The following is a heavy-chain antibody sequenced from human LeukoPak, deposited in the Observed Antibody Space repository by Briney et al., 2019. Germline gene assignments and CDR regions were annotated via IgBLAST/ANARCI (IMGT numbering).Heavy chain of an antibody. CDR3: ARRMYYYDSSGYYPGRYYYGMDV. CDR2: IYPGDSDT. D-gene: IGHD3-22*01. J-gene: IGHJ6*02. Sequence: XESLKISCKGSGYSFTSYWIGWVRQMPGKGLEWMGIIYPGDSDTRYSPSFQGQVTISADKSISTAYLQWSSLKASDTAMYYCARRMYYYDSSGYYPGRYYYGMDVWGQGTTVTVSS. CDR1: GYSFTSYW. V-gene: IGHV5-51*01.